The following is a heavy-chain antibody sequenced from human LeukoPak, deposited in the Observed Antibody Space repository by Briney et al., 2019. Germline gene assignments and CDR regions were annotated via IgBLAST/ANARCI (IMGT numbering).Heavy chain of an antibody. CDR1: GGSISSGNYY. CDR3: ARVSWFPGTSYYYMDV. Sequence: SQTLSLTCTVSGGSISSGNYYWSWVRQPAGKGLEWIGRIYTSGSTNYNPSLKSRVTMSVDTSKNQFSLNLTSVTAADSAVYYCARVSWFPGTSYYYMDVWGKGTTVTVSS. CDR2: IYTSGST. J-gene: IGHJ6*03. V-gene: IGHV4-61*02. D-gene: IGHD1-1*01.